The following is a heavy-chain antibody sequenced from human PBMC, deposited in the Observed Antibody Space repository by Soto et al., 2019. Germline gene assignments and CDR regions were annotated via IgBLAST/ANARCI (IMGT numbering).Heavy chain of an antibody. CDR1: GFTFSSYG. CDR3: ASSIALADAFDI. Sequence: PGGSLRLSCAASGFTFSSYGMHWVRQAPGKGLEWVAVIWYDGSNKYYADSVKGRFTISRDNSKNTLYLQMNSLRAEDTAVYYCASSIALADAFDIWGQGTMVTVSS. D-gene: IGHD6-19*01. V-gene: IGHV3-33*01. CDR2: IWYDGSNK. J-gene: IGHJ3*02.